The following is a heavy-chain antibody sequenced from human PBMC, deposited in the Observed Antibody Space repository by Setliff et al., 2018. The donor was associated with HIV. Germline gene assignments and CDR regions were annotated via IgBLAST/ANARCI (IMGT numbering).Heavy chain of an antibody. Sequence: ASVKVSCKASGYTFTTYGISWVRQAPGQGLEWMGWISTYSDERSYAQNLQGRVTMTTDTSASTAYMELSSLRSEDTAVYYCARAQTYYSDSIGYYSQYWGQGTLVTVSS. CDR3: ARAQTYYSDSIGYYSQY. CDR2: ISTYSDER. V-gene: IGHV1-18*01. J-gene: IGHJ4*02. CDR1: GYTFTTYG. D-gene: IGHD3-22*01.